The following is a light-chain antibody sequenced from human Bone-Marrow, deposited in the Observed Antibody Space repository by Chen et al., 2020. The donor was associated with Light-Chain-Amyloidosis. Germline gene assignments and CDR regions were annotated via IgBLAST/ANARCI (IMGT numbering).Light chain of an antibody. J-gene: IGLJ2*01. V-gene: IGLV2-23*02. Sequence: QYALTQPASVSGSPGQSITIPCTGTSSNVGGSNPVSWYQQHPDKAPKLIFYEVTKRPSGVSNRFSAFKSGNTASLTISGLQTEDEADYYCCSYAGDSTLLFGGGTKLTVL. CDR1: SSNVGGSNP. CDR3: CSYAGDSTLL. CDR2: EVT.